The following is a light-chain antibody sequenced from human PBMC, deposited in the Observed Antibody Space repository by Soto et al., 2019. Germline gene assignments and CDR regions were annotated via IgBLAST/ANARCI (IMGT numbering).Light chain of an antibody. V-gene: IGKV3-20*01. J-gene: IGKJ5*01. Sequence: EIVLTQSPGTLSLSPEERATLSCRASQSVSSSYLAWYQQKPGQAPRLLIYGASSRATGIPDRFSGSGSGTDFTLTISRVAPEDFAVYYCQQYGSLPITFGQGTRLEI. CDR3: QQYGSLPIT. CDR2: GAS. CDR1: QSVSSSY.